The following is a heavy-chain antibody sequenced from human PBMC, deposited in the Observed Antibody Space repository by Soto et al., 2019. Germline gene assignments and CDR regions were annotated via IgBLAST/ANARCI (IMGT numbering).Heavy chain of an antibody. CDR3: AREPYYDFWSGYYDYYYGMDV. CDR2: IYYSGST. J-gene: IGHJ6*02. Sequence: PSETLSLTCTVSGGSISSGGYYWSWIRQHPGKGLEWIGYIYYSGSTYYNPSLKSRVTISVDTSKNRFSLKLSSVTAADTAVYYCAREPYYDFWSGYYDYYYGMDVWGQGTTVTVS. V-gene: IGHV4-31*03. D-gene: IGHD3-3*01. CDR1: GGSISSGGYY.